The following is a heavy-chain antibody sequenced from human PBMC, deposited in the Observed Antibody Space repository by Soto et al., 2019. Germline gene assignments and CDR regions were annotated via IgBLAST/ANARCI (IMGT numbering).Heavy chain of an antibody. J-gene: IGHJ6*03. CDR3: ASSITGTDGGYYYYYYMDV. V-gene: IGHV4-4*02. CDR1: SGSISSSNW. CDR2: IYHSGST. Sequence: SETLSLTCAVSSGSISSSNWWSWVRQPPGKGLEWIGEIYHSGSTNYNPSLKSRVTISVDKSKNQFSLKLSSVTAADTAVYYCASSITGTDGGYYYYYYMDVWGKGTTVTVSS. D-gene: IGHD1-20*01.